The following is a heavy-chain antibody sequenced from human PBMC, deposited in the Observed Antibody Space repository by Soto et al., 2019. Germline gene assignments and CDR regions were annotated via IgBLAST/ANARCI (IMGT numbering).Heavy chain of an antibody. Sequence: PGGSLRLSCSGSGFPFYNYGINWVRQAPGKGLEWVAIISFDGTTKVYADSVKGRFTISRDNSKNTVFLQMNGLRVEDTAVYYCAXDATYYYNTLPRAYFDSWGQGTPVTVSS. CDR3: AXDATYYYNTLPRAYFDS. CDR2: ISFDGTTK. D-gene: IGHD3-22*01. V-gene: IGHV3-30*18. CDR1: GFPFYNYG. J-gene: IGHJ4*02.